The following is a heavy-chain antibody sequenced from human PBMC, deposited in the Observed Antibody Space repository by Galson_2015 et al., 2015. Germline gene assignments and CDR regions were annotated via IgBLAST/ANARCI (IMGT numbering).Heavy chain of an antibody. CDR3: ARFPRQWLVRPCYFDY. V-gene: IGHV3-30*03. Sequence: SLRLSCAASGFTFSSYGMHWVCQAPGKGLEWVAVISYDGSNKYYADSVKGRFTISRDNSKNTLYLQMNSLRAEDTAVYYCARFPRQWLVRPCYFDYWGQGTLVTVSS. D-gene: IGHD6-19*01. CDR2: ISYDGSNK. CDR1: GFTFSSYG. J-gene: IGHJ4*02.